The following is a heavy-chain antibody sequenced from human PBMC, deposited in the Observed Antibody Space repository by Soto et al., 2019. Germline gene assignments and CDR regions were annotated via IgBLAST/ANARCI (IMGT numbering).Heavy chain of an antibody. CDR3: ARGGYYYDSSGYLNY. CDR2: INPNSGGT. CDR1: GYTFSGFY. D-gene: IGHD3-22*01. Sequence: ASVKVSCKASGYTFSGFYMHWVRQAPGQGLEWMGWINPNSGGTKSAEKFQGRVTMTRDTSISTAYMELSRLTSDDTAVYYCARGGYYYDSSGYLNYWGQGTLVTVSS. V-gene: IGHV1-2*02. J-gene: IGHJ4*02.